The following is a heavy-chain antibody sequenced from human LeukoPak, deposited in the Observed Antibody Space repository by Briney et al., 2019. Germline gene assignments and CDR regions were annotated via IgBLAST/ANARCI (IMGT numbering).Heavy chain of an antibody. CDR3: ARRCRDGYNPFKYYMDV. D-gene: IGHD5-24*01. V-gene: IGHV4-59*01. CDR1: GGSIINYY. Sequence: SETLSLTCTVSGGSIINYYWSWVRQPPGKGLEWIGYISYNGNTNYNSSLKSRVTISVDTSKNQFSLKLSSVTAVDTAIYYCARRCRDGYNPFKYYMDVWGEGTTVTISS. CDR2: ISYNGNT. J-gene: IGHJ6*03.